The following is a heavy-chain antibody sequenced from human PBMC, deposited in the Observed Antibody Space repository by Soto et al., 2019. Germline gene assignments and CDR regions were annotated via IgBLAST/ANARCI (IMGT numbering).Heavy chain of an antibody. Sequence: GGSLRLSCAASGFTFSSYAMSWVRQAPGKGLEWVSGIGGSGGNTYYADSVKGRFTISRDNSKNTVYLQMNSLRVEDTGVYYCAKDLRYPPVEVATTADYWGQGTLVTVSS. CDR3: AKDLRYPPVEVATTADY. V-gene: IGHV3-23*01. D-gene: IGHD1-1*01. CDR1: GFTFSSYA. J-gene: IGHJ4*02. CDR2: IGGSGGNT.